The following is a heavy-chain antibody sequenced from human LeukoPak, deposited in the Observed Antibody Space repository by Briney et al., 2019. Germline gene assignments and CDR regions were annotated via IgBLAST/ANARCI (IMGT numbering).Heavy chain of an antibody. V-gene: IGHV3-33*01. CDR2: IWYDGSNK. J-gene: IGHJ4*02. Sequence: GGSLRLSCAASGFTFSSYGMHWVRQAPGKGLAWVAVIWYDGSNKYYADSVKGRFTISRDNSKNTLYLQMNSLRAEDTAVYYCARGDGSGWYAEGTDYWGQGTLVTVSS. D-gene: IGHD6-19*01. CDR1: GFTFSSYG. CDR3: ARGDGSGWYAEGTDY.